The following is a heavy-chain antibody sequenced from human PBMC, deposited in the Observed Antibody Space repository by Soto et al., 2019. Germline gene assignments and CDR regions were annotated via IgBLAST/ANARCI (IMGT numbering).Heavy chain of an antibody. CDR2: ISASGDYT. J-gene: IGHJ6*02. V-gene: IGHV3-11*06. D-gene: IGHD2-8*01. CDR1: GFFLSNNW. CDR3: ARSSGWRQVGVYNYGLDV. Sequence: QVQLVESGGGWVKPGESLRLSCIGSGFFLSNNWMTWIRQAPGKGLEWVSYISASGDYTIYADSLKGRFTISRDNARNSLWLQINSLTVEATAVYYCARSSGWRQVGVYNYGLDVWGQGTTVIVSS.